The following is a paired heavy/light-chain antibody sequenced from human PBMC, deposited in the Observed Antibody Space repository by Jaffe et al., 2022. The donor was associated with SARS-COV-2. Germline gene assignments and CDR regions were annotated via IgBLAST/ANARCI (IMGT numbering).Heavy chain of an antibody. CDR2: SSSSGTTT. Sequence: EAQLVESGGGLVQPGGSLRLSCAASGFTFRSYEMNWVRQAPGKGLEWVSYSSSSGTTTYYADSVKGRFTISRDNAKNSLFLQMNSLRVEDTALYYCASLDGGVPFDIWGQGTMVTVSS. CDR3: ASLDGGVPFDI. D-gene: IGHD3-10*01. CDR1: GFTFRSYE. V-gene: IGHV3-48*03. J-gene: IGHJ3*02.
Light chain of an antibody. CDR2: KVS. CDR1: QSLVYRDGSTY. V-gene: IGKV2-30*01. J-gene: IGKJ2*01. Sequence: DVVMTQSPLSLPVTLGQPASISCRSSQSLVYRDGSTYLNWFQQRPGQSPRRLIYKVSNRDSGVPDRFSGSGSGTDFTLKISRVEAEDVGVYYCMQGSHWPPYTFGQGTKLEIK. CDR3: MQGSHWPPYT.